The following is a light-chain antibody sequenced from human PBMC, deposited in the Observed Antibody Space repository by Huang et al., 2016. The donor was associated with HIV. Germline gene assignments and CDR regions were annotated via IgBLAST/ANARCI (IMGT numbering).Light chain of an antibody. J-gene: IGKJ1*01. CDR3: HHYNDWPPTWT. V-gene: IGKV3-15*01. Sequence: EIVLTQSPATLSVSPGERATLSCRTSQRGRYNLAWYQQRPGQAPRVLIFGASTRAAGIPARFSGSGSGTEFTLVISNLQSEDFAVYYCHHYNDWPPTWTFGQGTKVEIK. CDR2: GAS. CDR1: QRGRYN.